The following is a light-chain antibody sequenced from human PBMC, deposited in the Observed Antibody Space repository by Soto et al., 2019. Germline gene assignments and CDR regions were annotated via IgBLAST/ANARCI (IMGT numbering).Light chain of an antibody. CDR3: QTLGTGIWV. CDR1: SGHSNYA. Sequence: QPVLTQSPSASASLGASVKLTCTLSSGHSNYAIAWHQQQPEKGPRYLMNLNSDGSHSKGDGIPDRFSGSSSGAERYLTISSHQSEDEADYYCQTLGTGIWVFGGGTKLTVL. V-gene: IGLV4-69*01. CDR2: LNSDGSH. J-gene: IGLJ3*02.